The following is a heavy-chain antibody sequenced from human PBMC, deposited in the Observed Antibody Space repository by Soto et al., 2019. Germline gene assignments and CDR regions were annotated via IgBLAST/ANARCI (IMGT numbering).Heavy chain of an antibody. V-gene: IGHV4-39*01. D-gene: IGHD4-4*01. Sequence: SETLSLTCTVSGGSISSSSYYWGWIRRPPGKGLDWIGSINYSGSTYYNPSLKSRVTISVDTSKNQFSLKLSSVTAADTAVYYCARQVTTWGWFDPWGQGTLVTVS. CDR1: GGSISSSSYY. J-gene: IGHJ5*02. CDR2: INYSGST. CDR3: ARQVTTWGWFDP.